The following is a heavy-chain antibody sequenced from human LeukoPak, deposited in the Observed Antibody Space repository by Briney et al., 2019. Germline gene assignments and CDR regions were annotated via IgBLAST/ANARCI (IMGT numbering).Heavy chain of an antibody. CDR3: ARDVRYGMDV. CDR2: IYYSGST. V-gene: IGHV4-59*01. Sequence: SETLSLTCTVSGGSISSYYWSWIRQPPGKGLEWIGYIYYSGSTNYNPSLKSRVTISVDTSKNQFSLKLSSVTAADTAVYYCARDVRYGMDVWGQGTTDTVSS. CDR1: GGSISSYY. J-gene: IGHJ6*02.